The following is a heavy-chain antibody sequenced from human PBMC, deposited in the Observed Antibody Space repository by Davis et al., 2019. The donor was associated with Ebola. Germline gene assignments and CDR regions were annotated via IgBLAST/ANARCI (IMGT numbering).Heavy chain of an antibody. Sequence: PGGSLRPSCAPPGFTFSRYSMNWVRQAPGKGLEWVSSISSSSNYIYYSDSVKGRFTISRDNAKNSLYLQMNSLRAEDTAVYYCAPGSIAADYWGQGTLVTVSS. CDR1: GFTFSRYS. J-gene: IGHJ4*02. D-gene: IGHD6-6*01. CDR2: ISSSSNYI. V-gene: IGHV3-21*01. CDR3: APGSIAADY.